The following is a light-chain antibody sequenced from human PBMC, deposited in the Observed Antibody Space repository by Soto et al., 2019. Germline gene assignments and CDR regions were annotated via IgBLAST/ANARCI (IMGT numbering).Light chain of an antibody. CDR1: QSVSNY. Sequence: ENVLTQSPATLSLSPGDRATLSCRASQSVSNYLAWYQQKPGQAPRLLIYDTTNRATGIPARFSGSGSGTDFTLTISGLEPEDFAVYYCQHYHSYSWTFGQGTKVEIK. V-gene: IGKV3-11*01. CDR3: QHYHSYSWT. J-gene: IGKJ1*01. CDR2: DTT.